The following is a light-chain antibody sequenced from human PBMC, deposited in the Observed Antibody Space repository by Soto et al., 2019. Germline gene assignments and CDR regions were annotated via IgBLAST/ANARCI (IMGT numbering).Light chain of an antibody. CDR1: QSLLHSNGYNY. CDR2: LGS. V-gene: IGKV2-28*01. CDR3: MQALQTPRT. Sequence: DIVMTQSPLSLPVTPGEPASISCRSSQSLLHSNGYNYLDWYVQKPGQSPQLLIYLGSNRASGVPVRFSGSGSGTDFTLKINRVEAEDVGVYYCMQALQTPRTFGQGTKLEIK. J-gene: IGKJ2*02.